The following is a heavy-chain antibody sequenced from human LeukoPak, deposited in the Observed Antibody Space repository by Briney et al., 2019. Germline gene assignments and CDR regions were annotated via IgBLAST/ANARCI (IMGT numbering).Heavy chain of an antibody. D-gene: IGHD3-22*01. Sequence: SVKVSCKASGYTFTSYGISWVRQAPGQGLEWMGGIIPIFGTANYAQKFQGRVTITADESTSTAYMELSSLRSEDTAVYYCARSKDSSGYYYLEDGDAEAYYYYGMDVWGQGTTVTVSS. CDR2: IIPIFGTA. V-gene: IGHV1-69*13. CDR3: ARSKDSSGYYYLEDGDAEAYYYYGMDV. CDR1: GYTFTSYG. J-gene: IGHJ6*02.